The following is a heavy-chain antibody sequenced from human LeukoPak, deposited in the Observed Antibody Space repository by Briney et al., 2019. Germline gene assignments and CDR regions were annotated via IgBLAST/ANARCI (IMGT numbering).Heavy chain of an antibody. CDR1: GGSISSYY. CDR3: ARVDSFIDY. D-gene: IGHD3/OR15-3a*01. CDR2: IYYSGST. V-gene: IGHV4-59*08. Sequence: SETLSLTCTVSGGSISSYYWSWIRQPPGKGLEWIGYIYYSGSTYYNPSLKSRVTISVDTSKNQFSLKLSSVTATDTAVYYCARVDSFIDYWGQGTLVTVSS. J-gene: IGHJ4*02.